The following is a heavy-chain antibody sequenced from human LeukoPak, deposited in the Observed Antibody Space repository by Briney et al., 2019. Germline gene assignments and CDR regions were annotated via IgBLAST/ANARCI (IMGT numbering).Heavy chain of an antibody. J-gene: IGHJ4*02. Sequence: SETLSLTCSVSGGSINTNYWSWLRQPPGGGLEWIGYIYYTGTPNYNPSLKSRATIFIDTSKNQFSLRLNSMTAADTAIYYCARCAGWYDYWGQGTLVTVSS. CDR2: IYYTGTP. V-gene: IGHV4-59*01. CDR3: ARCAGWYDY. CDR1: GGSINTNY. D-gene: IGHD6-19*01.